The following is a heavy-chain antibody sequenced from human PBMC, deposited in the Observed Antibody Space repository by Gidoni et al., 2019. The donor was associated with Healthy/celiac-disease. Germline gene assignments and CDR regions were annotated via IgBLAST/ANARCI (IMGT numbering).Heavy chain of an antibody. CDR2: IDPSDSYT. J-gene: IGHJ4*02. CDR1: AYSFTSYW. CDR3: ARNSYGDYPQNY. D-gene: IGHD4-17*01. Sequence: EVQLVQSVAEVKKPAESLRLSCKGSAYSFTSYWISWVRQMPGKGLEWMGRIDPSDSYTNYSPSFQGHVTISADKSISTAYLQWSSLKASDTAMYYCARNSYGDYPQNYWGQGTLVTVSS. V-gene: IGHV5-10-1*03.